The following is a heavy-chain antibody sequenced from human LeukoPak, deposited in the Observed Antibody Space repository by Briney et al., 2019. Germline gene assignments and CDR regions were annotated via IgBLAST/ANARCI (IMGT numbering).Heavy chain of an antibody. D-gene: IGHD6-6*01. CDR2: ISSSGSTI. J-gene: IGHJ4*02. CDR1: GFTFSDYY. CDR3: AKDGRLAASDY. V-gene: IGHV3-11*01. Sequence: PGGSLRLSCAASGFTFSDYYMSWIRQAPGKGLEWVSYISSSGSTIYYADSVKGRFTISRDNSKNTLYLQMNSLRAEDTAVYYCAKDGRLAASDYWGQGTLVTVSS.